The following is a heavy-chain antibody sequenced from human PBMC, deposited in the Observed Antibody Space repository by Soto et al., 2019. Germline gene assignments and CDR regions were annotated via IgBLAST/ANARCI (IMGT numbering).Heavy chain of an antibody. V-gene: IGHV1-18*01. CDR1: GYSFSNYN. J-gene: IGHJ4*02. CDR3: AYVGGYSTGDYSFDL. D-gene: IGHD5-18*01. CDR2: ISGYNENM. Sequence: QVQLVQSGPELKKPGASVKVSCKSSGYSFSNYNFCWVRQAPGQGLEWLGWISGYNENMDTAPQLQGRLTMTTDTSTTTAYMELTNLKFDDTALYYCAYVGGYSTGDYSFDLWGQGTPVTVSS.